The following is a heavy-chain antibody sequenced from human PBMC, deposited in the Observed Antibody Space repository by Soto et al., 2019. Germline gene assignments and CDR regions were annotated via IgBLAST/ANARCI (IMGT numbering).Heavy chain of an antibody. CDR2: MNPNSGNT. D-gene: IGHD2-15*01. CDR3: ASGFEVLAAPVDYYYGMDV. V-gene: IGHV1-8*01. CDR1: GYTFTSYD. Sequence: GASVKVSCKASGYTFTSYDINWVRQATGQGLEWMGWMNPNSGNTGYAQKNQGRVTMTRNTSISTAYMELSSLRSEDTAVYYCASGFEVLAAPVDYYYGMDVWGQGTTVTVSS. J-gene: IGHJ6*02.